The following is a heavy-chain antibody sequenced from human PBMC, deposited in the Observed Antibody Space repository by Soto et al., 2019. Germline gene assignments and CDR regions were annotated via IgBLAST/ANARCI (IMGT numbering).Heavy chain of an antibody. J-gene: IGHJ4*02. V-gene: IGHV3-23*01. D-gene: IGHD3-10*01. CDR1: GFAFISSA. CDR2: VSSNGQGI. Sequence: GGSLSLSCASSGFAFISSAISWVRQAPGKGLEWVSAVSSNGQGIYYADSVRGRFTIPRDNSKNTVFLHMDRLSAEDTAVYYCAKDRHYPRDYFHYWGQGTLVTVS. CDR3: AKDRHYPRDYFHY.